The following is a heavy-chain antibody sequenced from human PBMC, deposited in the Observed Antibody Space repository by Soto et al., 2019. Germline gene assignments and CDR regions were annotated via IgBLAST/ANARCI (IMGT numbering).Heavy chain of an antibody. V-gene: IGHV4-61*01. CDR2: IYYSGST. Sequence: ASETLSLTCTVSGGSFSSGSYYWSWIRQPPGKGLEWIGYIYYSGSTNYNPSLKSRVTISVDTSKNQFSLKLSSVTAADTAVYYCARDGQEGYGDAFDIWGQGTMVTVS. D-gene: IGHD5-12*01. CDR1: GGSFSSGSYY. J-gene: IGHJ3*02. CDR3: ARDGQEGYGDAFDI.